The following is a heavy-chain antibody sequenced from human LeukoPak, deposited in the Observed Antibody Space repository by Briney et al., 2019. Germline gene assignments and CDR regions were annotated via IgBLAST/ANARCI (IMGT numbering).Heavy chain of an antibody. J-gene: IGHJ4*02. CDR3: ARGRKYTSGYRVTELGSGYSDY. D-gene: IGHD5-18*01. CDR1: GGSISSYY. CDR2: IYSSGST. V-gene: IGHV4-4*07. Sequence: SETLSLTCTVSGGSISSYYWNWIRQPPGKGLEWIGRIYSSGSTNYNPSLKSRVTMSVDPSKNHFSLKLTSVTAADTAVYYCARGRKYTSGYRVTELGSGYSDYWGQGTLVTVSS.